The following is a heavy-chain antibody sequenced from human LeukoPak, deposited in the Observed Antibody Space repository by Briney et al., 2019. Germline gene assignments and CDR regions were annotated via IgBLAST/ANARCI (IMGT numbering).Heavy chain of an antibody. Sequence: GASVKVSCKTSGYSFPTYGISWVRQAPGQGLEWMGWISNDNGITNYAPQFQGRVTLDTETYTSTAYMELRNLRSDDTAVYYCARAGGGYDPYYGMDVWGQGATVTVSS. J-gene: IGHJ6*02. V-gene: IGHV1-18*01. CDR3: ARAGGGYDPYYGMDV. D-gene: IGHD5-12*01. CDR2: ISNDNGIT. CDR1: GYSFPTYG.